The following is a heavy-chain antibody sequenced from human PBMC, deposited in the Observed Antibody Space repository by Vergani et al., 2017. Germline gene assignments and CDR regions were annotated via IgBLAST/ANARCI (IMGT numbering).Heavy chain of an antibody. Sequence: QVQLQESAPGLVKLSKPLSLTSTLSVCSFSTVVQSWTCLRKSAGKGLEWIGRIYTSGATNYNPSLRSRAIMSVAASKKQFSLKLTSVTAADTAVYYCARDGGEYDKDALDVWGQGTKVTVTS. CDR3: ARDGGEYDKDALDV. CDR2: IYTSGAT. CDR1: VCSFSTVVQS. D-gene: IGHD2-21*01. J-gene: IGHJ3*01. V-gene: IGHV4-61*02.